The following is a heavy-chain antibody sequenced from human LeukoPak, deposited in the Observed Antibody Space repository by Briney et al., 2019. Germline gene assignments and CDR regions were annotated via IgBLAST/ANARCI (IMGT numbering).Heavy chain of an antibody. V-gene: IGHV3-21*01. CDR2: ISISSSYI. J-gene: IGHJ4*02. D-gene: IGHD3-9*01. CDR3: ARTYFDWLLPDF. CDR1: GFTFSSYE. Sequence: GGSLRLSCAASGFTFSSYEMNWVRQAPGKGLEWVSSISISSSYISYSDSVKGRFTISRDNAKNSLFLQMNSLRAEDTAVYYCARTYFDWLLPDFWGQGTLVTVSS.